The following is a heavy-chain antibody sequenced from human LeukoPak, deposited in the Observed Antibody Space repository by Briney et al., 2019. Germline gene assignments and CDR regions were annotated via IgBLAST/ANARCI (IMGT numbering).Heavy chain of an antibody. V-gene: IGHV5-51*01. CDR2: IYPGASNT. CDR1: GYPFTSYW. D-gene: IGHD2-21*01. CDR3: GRLSGGGVNFGS. J-gene: IGHJ4*02. Sequence: GEALKISCKVSGYPFTSYWIGWVGRLPGTGREWLGTIYPGASNTRYNPSFDGQVPISADPSITTAYLQWSRLEPSDPAMYYCGRLSGGGVNFGSWGQGTLGTVSS.